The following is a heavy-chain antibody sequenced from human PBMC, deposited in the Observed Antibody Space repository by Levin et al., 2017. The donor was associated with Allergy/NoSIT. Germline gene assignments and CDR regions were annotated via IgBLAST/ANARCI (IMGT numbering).Heavy chain of an antibody. J-gene: IGHJ2*01. CDR3: ARRVLGNSPIRYFDL. D-gene: IGHD3-16*01. Sequence: GSLRLSCVVYGGSFSGYYWSWMRQPPGKGLEWIGEIRYTGSTDYNPPLQSRVTMSLDASKNQFSLKLTSVTAADTAIYYCARRVLGNSPIRYFDLWGRGTLVTVSS. CDR1: GGSFSGYY. V-gene: IGHV4-34*01. CDR2: IRYTGST.